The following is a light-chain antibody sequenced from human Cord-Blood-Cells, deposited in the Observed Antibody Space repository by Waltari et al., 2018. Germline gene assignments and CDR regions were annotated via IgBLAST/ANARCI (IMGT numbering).Light chain of an antibody. V-gene: IGLV2-23*01. CDR2: EGS. J-gene: IGLJ1*01. CDR3: CSYAGSSSLYV. CDR1: SRDVGSYNL. Sequence: QSALTQPPSVSRSPGPSLTIPCTGTSRDVGSYNLVSRYQQHPGKAPKLMIYEGSNRPSGVSNRFSGSKSGNTASLTISGLQAEDEADYYCCSYAGSSSLYVFGTGTKVTVL.